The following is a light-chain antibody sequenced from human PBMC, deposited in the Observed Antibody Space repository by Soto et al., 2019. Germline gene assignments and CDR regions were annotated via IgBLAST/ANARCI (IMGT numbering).Light chain of an antibody. CDR3: QQHDSPPRS. J-gene: IGKJ1*01. CDR1: QSISSTY. CDR2: GAS. V-gene: IGKV3-20*01. Sequence: EIVLTQSPGTLSLSPGKRVTLSCRASQSISSTYLAWYQQKPGQAPRLLIYGASSRATGIPDRFSGSGSGADIILTISRLDSEDLAVYYCQQHDSPPRSFGQGTKVEVK.